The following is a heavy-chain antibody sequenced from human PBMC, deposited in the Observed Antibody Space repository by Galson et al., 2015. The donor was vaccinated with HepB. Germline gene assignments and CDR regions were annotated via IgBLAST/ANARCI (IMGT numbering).Heavy chain of an antibody. CDR2: ITVNGGST. D-gene: IGHD6-13*01. Sequence: SLRLSCAASGFTFSNYAMNWVRRAPGRGLEWVSIITVNGGSTYYADSVKGRFTISRDNSKNAVYLQMNSLRAEDTAVYYCAKDIRSSSGWYKHYFYGMDVWGHGTTVTVS. V-gene: IGHV3-23*01. CDR1: GFTFSNYA. CDR3: AKDIRSSSGWYKHYFYGMDV. J-gene: IGHJ6*02.